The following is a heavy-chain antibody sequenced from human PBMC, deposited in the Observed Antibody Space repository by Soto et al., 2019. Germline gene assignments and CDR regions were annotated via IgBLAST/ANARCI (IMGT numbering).Heavy chain of an antibody. CDR3: AKDDPIAVAGSRFSDY. V-gene: IGHV3-23*01. CDR1: GFTFSSYA. J-gene: IGHJ4*02. CDR2: ISGSGGST. Sequence: PGGSLRLSCAASGFTFSSYAMSWVRQAPGKGLEWVSAISGSGGSTYYADSVKGRFTISRDNSKNTLYLQMNSLRAEDTAVYYCAKDDPIAVAGSRFSDYWGQGPMVTVYS. D-gene: IGHD6-19*01.